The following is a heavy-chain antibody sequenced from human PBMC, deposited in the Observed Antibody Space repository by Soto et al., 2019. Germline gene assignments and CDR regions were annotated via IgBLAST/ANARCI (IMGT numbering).Heavy chain of an antibody. CDR2: ISAYNGNT. CDR3: ASHDSSGLGHGDFGY. V-gene: IGHV1-18*04. Sequence: ASVKVSCKASGYTFTSYGISWVRQAPGQGLEWMGWISAYNGNTNYAQKLQGRVTMTTDTSTSTAYMELRSLRSDDTAVYYCASHDSSGLGHGDFGYWGQGTLATVYS. J-gene: IGHJ4*02. CDR1: GYTFTSYG. D-gene: IGHD3-22*01.